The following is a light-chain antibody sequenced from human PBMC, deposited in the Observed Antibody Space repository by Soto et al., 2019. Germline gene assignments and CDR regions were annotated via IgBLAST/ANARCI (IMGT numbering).Light chain of an antibody. J-gene: IGKJ1*01. CDR2: DAS. Sequence: EIVLTQSPATLSLSPGERATLSCRASQSVSYYLAWYQQKPGQAPRLLVYDASNRATGLPARFSGSGSGTEFTLTITSLRSEDFAVYYCQQYGSSPRAFGQGTKVDIK. CDR3: QQYGSSPRA. V-gene: IGKV3-11*01. CDR1: QSVSYY.